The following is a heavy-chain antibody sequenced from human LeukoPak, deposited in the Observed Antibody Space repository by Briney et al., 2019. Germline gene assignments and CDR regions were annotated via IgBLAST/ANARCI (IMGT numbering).Heavy chain of an antibody. Sequence: GESLKISCKGSGYSFTNYWIGWVRQMPGKGLEYMGIINPGDSDTRYSPSFQGQVTISADKSISTAYLQWSSLKASDTAIYYCARAVAAAGNAYFDYWGQGTLVTVSS. J-gene: IGHJ4*02. CDR3: ARAVAAAGNAYFDY. CDR2: INPGDSDT. D-gene: IGHD6-13*01. CDR1: GYSFTNYW. V-gene: IGHV5-51*01.